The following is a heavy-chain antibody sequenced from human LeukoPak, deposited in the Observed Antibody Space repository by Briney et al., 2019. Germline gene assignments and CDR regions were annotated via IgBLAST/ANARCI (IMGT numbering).Heavy chain of an antibody. CDR1: GFTFSSYG. Sequence: PGGSLRLSCAASGFTFSSYGMRWVRQAPGKGLEWVAVISYDGSNKYYADSVKGRFTISRDNSKNTLYLQMNSLRAEDTAVYYCVKESRASSSWYVATGNYFDYWGQGTLVTVSS. D-gene: IGHD6-13*01. V-gene: IGHV3-30*18. CDR2: ISYDGSNK. J-gene: IGHJ4*02. CDR3: VKESRASSSWYVATGNYFDY.